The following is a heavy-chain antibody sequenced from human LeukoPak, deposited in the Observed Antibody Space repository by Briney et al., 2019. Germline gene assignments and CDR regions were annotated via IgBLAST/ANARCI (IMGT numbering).Heavy chain of an antibody. Sequence: GGSLRLSCAASGFKFYSYAMHWVRQAPGKGLEWVAPISFDGSEKYYRDSVKGRFTISRDNSKNTVSLQMNSLRPEDTAVYYCARSPGPAAVAFDYWGQGTLVTVSS. D-gene: IGHD6-13*01. CDR3: ARSPGPAAVAFDY. J-gene: IGHJ4*02. CDR1: GFKFYSYA. CDR2: ISFDGSEK. V-gene: IGHV3-30*04.